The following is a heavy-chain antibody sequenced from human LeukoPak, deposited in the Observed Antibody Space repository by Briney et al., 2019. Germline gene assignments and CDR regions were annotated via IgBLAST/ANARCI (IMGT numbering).Heavy chain of an antibody. CDR3: ARHNDANYDYGMDV. CDR1: GFTVSSNY. D-gene: IGHD3-3*01. Sequence: PGGSLRLSCAASGFTVSSNYMGWVRQAPGKGLEWVSVIYSGGSTYYADSVKGRFTISRHNSKNTLYLQMNSLRAEDTAVYYCARHNDANYDYGMDVWGQGTTVTVSS. J-gene: IGHJ6*02. CDR2: IYSGGST. V-gene: IGHV3-53*04.